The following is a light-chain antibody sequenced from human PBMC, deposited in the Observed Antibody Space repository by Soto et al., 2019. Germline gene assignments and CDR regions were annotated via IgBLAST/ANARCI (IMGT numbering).Light chain of an antibody. CDR1: SSNIGAGYD. Sequence: QSALTQPPSVSGAPGQRVTISCTGSSSNIGAGYDVHWYQQLPGTAPKLLIYGNSNRPSGVPDRFSGSKSSTSASLAITGLQAEDEADYYCQSYDSSLSGSGVVFGGGTQLTVL. CDR3: QSYDSSLSGSGVV. J-gene: IGLJ2*01. V-gene: IGLV1-40*01. CDR2: GNS.